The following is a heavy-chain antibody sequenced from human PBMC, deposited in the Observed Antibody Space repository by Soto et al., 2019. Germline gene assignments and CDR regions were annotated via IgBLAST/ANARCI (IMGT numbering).Heavy chain of an antibody. V-gene: IGHV3-13*01. Sequence: GGSLRLSCAASGFTFSSYDMHWVRQATGKGLEWVSAIGTAGDTYYPGSVKGRFTISRENAKNSLYLQMNSLRAGDTAVYYCARASGNTPHDYYYYMDVWGKGTTVTVSS. CDR2: IGTAGDT. J-gene: IGHJ6*03. CDR1: GFTFSSYD. D-gene: IGHD2-15*01. CDR3: ARASGNTPHDYYYYMDV.